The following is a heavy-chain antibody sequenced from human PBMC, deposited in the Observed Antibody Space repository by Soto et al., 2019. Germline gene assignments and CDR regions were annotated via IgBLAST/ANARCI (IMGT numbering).Heavy chain of an antibody. Sequence: GGSLRLSCAASGFTFSSYSINWVRQAQGKGLECVSGIRGSGGSTYYADSVKGRFTISRDNSRNTLYLQMTSLRAEDTALYYCAKDVGHSYGCPLDYWGQGTQVTVSS. CDR1: GFTFSSYS. CDR2: IRGSGGST. D-gene: IGHD5-18*01. V-gene: IGHV3-23*01. J-gene: IGHJ4*02. CDR3: AKDVGHSYGCPLDY.